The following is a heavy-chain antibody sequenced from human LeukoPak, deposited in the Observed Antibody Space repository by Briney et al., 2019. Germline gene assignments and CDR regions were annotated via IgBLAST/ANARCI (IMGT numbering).Heavy chain of an antibody. J-gene: IGHJ3*02. D-gene: IGHD6-13*01. CDR3: AAADLHAFDI. V-gene: IGHV4-34*01. CDR2: INHSGST. Sequence: SETLSLTCAVYGGSFSGYYWSWIRQPPGKGLEWIGGINHSGSTNYNPSLKSRVTISVDTSKNQFSLKLSSVTAADTAVYYCAAADLHAFDIWGQGTMVTVSS. CDR1: GGSFSGYY.